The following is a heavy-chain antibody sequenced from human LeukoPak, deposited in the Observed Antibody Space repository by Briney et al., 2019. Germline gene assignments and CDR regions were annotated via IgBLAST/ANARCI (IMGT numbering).Heavy chain of an antibody. CDR1: GYTFNTYG. Sequence: ASVKVPCKASGYTFNTYGISWVRQAPGQGLEWMGWISAYNGDTNYAQKVQGRVTMTTDTSTSTVYMELRSLRPDDTAVYYCARCRASLRTPPYWYFDLWGRGTLVTVSS. D-gene: IGHD5/OR15-5a*01. J-gene: IGHJ2*01. V-gene: IGHV1-18*01. CDR2: ISAYNGDT. CDR3: ARCRASLRTPPYWYFDL.